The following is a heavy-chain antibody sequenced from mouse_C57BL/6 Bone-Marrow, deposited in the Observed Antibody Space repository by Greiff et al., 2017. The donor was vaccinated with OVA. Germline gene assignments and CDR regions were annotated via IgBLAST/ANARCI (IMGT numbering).Heavy chain of an antibody. CDR3: TPYYGSSPPFAY. CDR2: IDPENGDT. CDR1: GFNIKDDY. D-gene: IGHD1-1*01. V-gene: IGHV14-4*01. J-gene: IGHJ3*01. Sequence: VQLQQSGAELVRPGASVKLSCTASGFNIKDDYMHWVKQRPEQGLEWIGWIDPENGDTEYASKFQGKATITADTSSNTDYLQLSSLTSEDTAVYYCTPYYGSSPPFAYWGQGTLVTVSA.